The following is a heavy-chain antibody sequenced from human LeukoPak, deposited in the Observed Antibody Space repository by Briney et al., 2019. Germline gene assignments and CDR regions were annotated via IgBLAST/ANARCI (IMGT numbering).Heavy chain of an antibody. CDR3: ARRGYSYGYGPFDY. CDR2: ISYDGSNK. J-gene: IGHJ4*02. V-gene: IGHV3-30-3*01. Sequence: GGSLRLSCAASGFXFSNYAIHWVRQAPGKGLEWVAVISYDGSNKYYADSVKGRFPISRDNSKNTLYLQMNSLRAEDTAVYYCARRGYSYGYGPFDYWGQGTLVTVSS. CDR1: GFXFSNYA. D-gene: IGHD5-18*01.